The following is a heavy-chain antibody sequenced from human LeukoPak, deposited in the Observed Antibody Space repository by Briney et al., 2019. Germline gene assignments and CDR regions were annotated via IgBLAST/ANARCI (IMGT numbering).Heavy chain of an antibody. Sequence: GGSLRLSCAASGFTFSSYWMHWVRQVPGKGLVWVARINEHGSITDYADSVKDRFTVSRDNPWNTLYLQMNSLRDEDTAVYYCARDVAGSGSLWGQGTLITVSS. D-gene: IGHD3-10*01. J-gene: IGHJ4*02. CDR2: INEHGSIT. V-gene: IGHV3-74*01. CDR1: GFTFSSYW. CDR3: ARDVAGSGSL.